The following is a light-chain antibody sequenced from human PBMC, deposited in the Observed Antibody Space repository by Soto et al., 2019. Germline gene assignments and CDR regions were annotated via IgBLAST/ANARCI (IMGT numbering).Light chain of an antibody. J-gene: IGLJ2*01. CDR1: SSDVGGYNY. CDR2: DVS. V-gene: IGLV2-11*01. CDR3: CSYAGSYVV. Sequence: QSALTQPRSVSGSPGQSVTISCTGTSSDVGGYNYVSWYQQHPGKAPKLMIYDVSKRPSGVPDRFSGSKSGNTASLTISGLQAEDDDDYYCCSYAGSYVVFGGGTKLTVL.